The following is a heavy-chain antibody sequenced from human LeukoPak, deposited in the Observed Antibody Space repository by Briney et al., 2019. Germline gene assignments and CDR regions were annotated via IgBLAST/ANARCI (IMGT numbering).Heavy chain of an antibody. J-gene: IGHJ4*02. V-gene: IGHV3-64*01. D-gene: IGHD2-2*01. CDR3: AREGCSSTSCSFDY. CDR1: GFTFSSYA. CDR2: ISSNGGST. Sequence: PGGSLRLXCAASGFTFSSYAMHWVRQAPGKGLEYVSAISSNGGSTYYANSVKGRFTISRDNSKNTLYLQMGSLGAEDMAVYYCAREGCSSTSCSFDYWGQGTLVTVSS.